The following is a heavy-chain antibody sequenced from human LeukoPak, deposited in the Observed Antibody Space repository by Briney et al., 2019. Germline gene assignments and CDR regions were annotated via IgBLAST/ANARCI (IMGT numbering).Heavy chain of an antibody. CDR1: GDSISNNY. CDR3: ARRKAKPPNYFDY. J-gene: IGHJ4*02. Sequence: SETLSLACTVSGDSISNNYWTWIRQPPGKGLEWMGYIYYSGNTNYNPSLKSRVTISLDTSKNQFSLKLPSVTAADTAMYYCARRKAKPPNYFDYSGQGALVTVSS. CDR2: IYYSGNT. V-gene: IGHV4-59*08.